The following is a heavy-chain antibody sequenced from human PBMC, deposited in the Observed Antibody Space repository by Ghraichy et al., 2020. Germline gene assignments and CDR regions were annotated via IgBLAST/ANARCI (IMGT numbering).Heavy chain of an antibody. D-gene: IGHD5-12*01. J-gene: IGHJ4*02. CDR2: ISSSSSYI. CDR1: GFTFSSYS. CDR3: ARAGVVATIDY. V-gene: IGHV3-21*01. Sequence: GGSLRLSCAASGFTFSSYSMNWVRQAPGKGLEWVSSISSSSSYIYYADSVKGRFTISRDNAKNSLYLQMNSLRAEDTAVYYCARAGVVATIDYWGQGTLVTVSS.